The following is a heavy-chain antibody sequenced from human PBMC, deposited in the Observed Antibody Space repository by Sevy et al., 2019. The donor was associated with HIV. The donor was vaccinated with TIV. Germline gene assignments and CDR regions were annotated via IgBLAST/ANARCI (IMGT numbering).Heavy chain of an antibody. CDR1: GFTFSSAW. CDR3: ITDPGYRGYDEEVINYYYYGMDV. V-gene: IGHV3-15*01. J-gene: IGHJ6*02. CDR2: IKSKIDGGAI. D-gene: IGHD5-12*01. Sequence: GGSLRLSCAASGFTFSSAWMSGVRQAPGKGLEGVGGIKSKIDGGAIDYAAPVKGRFGISREDSKNTVYLQMNSLITEDTAVYYCITDPGYRGYDEEVINYYYYGMDVWGQRTTVTVSS.